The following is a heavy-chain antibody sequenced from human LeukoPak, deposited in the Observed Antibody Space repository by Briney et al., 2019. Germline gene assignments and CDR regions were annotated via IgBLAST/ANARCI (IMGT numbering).Heavy chain of an antibody. V-gene: IGHV3-23*01. CDR1: GFTFSSYA. D-gene: IGHD3-22*01. CDR2: ISGSGGST. J-gene: IGHJ2*01. Sequence: PGGSLRLSCAASGFTFSSYAMSWVRQAPGKGLEWVSAISGSGGSTYYADSVKGRFTISRDNSKNTLYLQMNSLRAEDTAVYYCARGHTYYYDTSGYYTSDNWYFDLWGRGTLVTVSS. CDR3: ARGHTYYYDTSGYYTSDNWYFDL.